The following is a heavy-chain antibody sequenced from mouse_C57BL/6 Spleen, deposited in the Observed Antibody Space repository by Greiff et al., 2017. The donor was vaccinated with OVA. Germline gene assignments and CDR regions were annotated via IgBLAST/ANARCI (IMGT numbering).Heavy chain of an antibody. V-gene: IGHV5-9-1*02. CDR1: GFTFSSYA. J-gene: IGHJ2*01. Sequence: EVMLVESGEGLVKPGGSLKLSCAASGFTFSSYAMSWVRQTPEKRLEWVAYISSGGVYIYYADTVKGRFTISRDNARNTLYLQMSSLKSEDTAMYYCTRTTVVATGFDYWGQGTTLTVSS. D-gene: IGHD1-1*01. CDR2: ISSGGVYI. CDR3: TRTTVVATGFDY.